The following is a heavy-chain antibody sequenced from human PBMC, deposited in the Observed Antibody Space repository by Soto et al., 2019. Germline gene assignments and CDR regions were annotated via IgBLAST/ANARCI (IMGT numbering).Heavy chain of an antibody. CDR2: FRGTGDGT. J-gene: IGHJ3*02. Sequence: EVQLLESGGGLVQPGGSLRLSCAASGFTFSSYAMSWVRQAPGKGLEWVSTFRGTGDGTYYADSVRGRFTVSRDNSKNTVYIQMNGVRGGDTAVYYCAKGPDPGAFDIWGKGTMVTVSS. V-gene: IGHV3-23*01. CDR3: AKGPDPGAFDI. D-gene: IGHD3-10*01. CDR1: GFTFSSYA.